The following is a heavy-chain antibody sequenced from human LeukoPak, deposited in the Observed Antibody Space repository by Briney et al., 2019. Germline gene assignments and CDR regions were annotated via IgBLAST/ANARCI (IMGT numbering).Heavy chain of an antibody. CDR1: GSSVSSGSYY. D-gene: IGHD6-19*01. J-gene: IGHJ5*02. V-gene: IGHV4-61*01. Sequence: SETLSLTCTVSGSSVSSGSYYWSWIRQPPGKGLEWIGYIYYSGSTNYNPSLKSRVTISVDTSKNQFSLKLSSVTAADTAGYYCATRDSSGWGGGFDPWGQGTLVTVSS. CDR2: IYYSGST. CDR3: ATRDSSGWGGGFDP.